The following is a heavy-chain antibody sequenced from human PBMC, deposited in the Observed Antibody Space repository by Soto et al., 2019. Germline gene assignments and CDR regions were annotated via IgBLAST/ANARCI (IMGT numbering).Heavy chain of an antibody. CDR1: GGSFSGYY. CDR2: INHSGST. D-gene: IGHD3-3*01. Sequence: SETLSLTCAVYGGSFSGYYWSWIRQPPGKGLEWIGEINHSGSTNYIPSLKSRVTISVDTSKNQFSLKLHSVTAADTDVYYCVRGSGISIWSGYRKTQYYYYGMDVWGQGTTVTVSS. V-gene: IGHV4-34*01. J-gene: IGHJ6*02. CDR3: VRGSGISIWSGYRKTQYYYYGMDV.